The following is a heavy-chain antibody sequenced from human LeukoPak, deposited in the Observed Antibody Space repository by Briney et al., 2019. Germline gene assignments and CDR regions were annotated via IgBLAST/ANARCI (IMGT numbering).Heavy chain of an antibody. CDR1: GFTFSSYA. CDR2: ISYDGCNK. Sequence: PGGSLRLSCAVSGFTFSSYAIHWVRQAPGKGLEWVGVISYDGCNKYYADSVKGRFTISRDNSKNTLYLEMNSLRVEDTAVYYCAKSFSSGWPYFFDYWGQGTLVTVSS. CDR3: AKSFSSGWPYFFDY. J-gene: IGHJ4*02. D-gene: IGHD6-19*01. V-gene: IGHV3-30*18.